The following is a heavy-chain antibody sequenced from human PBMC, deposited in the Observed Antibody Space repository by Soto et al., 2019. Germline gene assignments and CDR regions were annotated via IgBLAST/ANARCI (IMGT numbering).Heavy chain of an antibody. Sequence: GESLKISCKGSVYRFVSYWIGWVRQMPGKGLEWMGIIYPGDSDTRYSPSFQGQVTMSVDKSISTAYLQWSSLKASDIAMYYCARIFNDAFDIWGQGTMVTVSS. J-gene: IGHJ3*02. CDR3: ARIFNDAFDI. CDR2: IYPGDSDT. V-gene: IGHV5-51*01. CDR1: VYRFVSYW.